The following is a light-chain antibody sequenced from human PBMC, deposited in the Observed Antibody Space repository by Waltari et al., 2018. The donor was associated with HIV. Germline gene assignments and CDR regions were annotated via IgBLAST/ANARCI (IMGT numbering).Light chain of an antibody. Sequence: SAVTQPASVSGLPGQSITAPCSGDDNALGLYTFVSWYQQYSVEPPKLILYDVDSRASGISDRFYGSKSGNTASLTISGLRAEDEAHYYCASFMGDNTIVFGGGTKVTVL. CDR1: DNALGLYTF. CDR3: ASFMGDNTIV. V-gene: IGLV2-14*03. CDR2: DVD. J-gene: IGLJ2*01.